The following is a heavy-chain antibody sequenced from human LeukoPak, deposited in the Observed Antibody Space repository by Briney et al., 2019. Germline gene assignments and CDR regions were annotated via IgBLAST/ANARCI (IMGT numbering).Heavy chain of an antibody. D-gene: IGHD2-2*01. CDR3: AKDQSTRTSCDGYPGY. CDR1: GFTFSSYG. Sequence: PGGSLRLSCAASGFTFSSYGMHWVHQAPGKGLEWVAFIHFDGSTKYSGDSVQGRFTISRDNSRNILYLQMNNLRPEDTAFYYCAKDQSTRTSCDGYPGYWGQGTLVTVSS. J-gene: IGHJ4*02. V-gene: IGHV3-30*02. CDR2: IHFDGSTK.